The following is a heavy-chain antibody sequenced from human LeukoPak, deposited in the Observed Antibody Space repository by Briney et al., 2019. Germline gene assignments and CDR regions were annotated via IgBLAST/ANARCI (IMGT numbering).Heavy chain of an antibody. CDR1: GGSISGNSYY. V-gene: IGHV4-39*07. CDR2: TYDRGST. CDR3: AREEMPGKFDY. J-gene: IGHJ4*02. Sequence: SETLSLTCTVSGGSISGNSYYWGWIRQPPGKGLEWIGSTYDRGSTNYNPSLKSRVTISLDKSKNQFSLKLRSVTAADTAVYYCAREEMPGKFDYWGQGTLVTVSS. D-gene: IGHD1-26*01.